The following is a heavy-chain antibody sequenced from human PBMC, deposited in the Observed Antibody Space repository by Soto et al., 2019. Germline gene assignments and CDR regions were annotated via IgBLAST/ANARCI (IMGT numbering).Heavy chain of an antibody. CDR3: ARDSGYDTFDY. V-gene: IGHV3-48*03. Sequence: GGSLRLSCAASGFTFSSYEMNWVRQAPGKGLEWVSYISSDGRTIYYGDSVKGRFTISRDNAKNSLYLQMNSLRAEDTAAYYCARDSGYDTFDYWGQGTLVTVSS. J-gene: IGHJ4*02. CDR1: GFTFSSYE. D-gene: IGHD5-12*01. CDR2: ISSDGRTI.